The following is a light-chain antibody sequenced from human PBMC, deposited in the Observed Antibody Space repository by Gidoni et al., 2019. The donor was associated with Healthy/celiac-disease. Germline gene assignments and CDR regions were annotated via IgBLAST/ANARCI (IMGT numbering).Light chain of an antibody. J-gene: IGKJ1*01. Sequence: ELVMTQSPATLSVSPGERATLSCRASQSVSSNLAGYQQKPGQAPRLLIYGASTRATGIPARFSGSGSGTEFTLTISSLQSEDFAVYYCQQYNNWPLETFGQGTKVEIK. CDR1: QSVSSN. CDR3: QQYNNWPLET. V-gene: IGKV3-15*01. CDR2: GAS.